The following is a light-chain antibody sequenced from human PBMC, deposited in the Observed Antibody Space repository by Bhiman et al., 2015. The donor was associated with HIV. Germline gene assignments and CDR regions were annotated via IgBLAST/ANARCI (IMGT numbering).Light chain of an antibody. V-gene: IGLV3-1*01. CDR3: QVWDSSTAWV. CDR1: KLGDKY. J-gene: IGLJ1*01. Sequence: SYELTQPPSVSVSPGQTASITCSGDKLGDKYACWYQQKPGQSPVLVIYQNNKRPSGIPERFSGSKSGNTATLTISGTQAMDEADYYCQVWDSSTAWVFGTGTKVTV. CDR2: QNN.